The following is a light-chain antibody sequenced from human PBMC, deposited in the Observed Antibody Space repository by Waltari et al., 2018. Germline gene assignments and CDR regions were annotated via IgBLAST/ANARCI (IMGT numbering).Light chain of an antibody. J-gene: IGLJ3*02. V-gene: IGLV4-69*01. CDR2: VNSDGSH. Sequence: QLVLTQSPSASASLGASVKLNCTLSSGHSRNVIPWPQQPPEKGPRYLMKVNSDGSHSKGDEIPDRFSGSTSGAERYLTISSVQPEDEADYYCQTGGHGTWVFGGGTKLTVL. CDR1: SGHSRNV. CDR3: QTGGHGTWV.